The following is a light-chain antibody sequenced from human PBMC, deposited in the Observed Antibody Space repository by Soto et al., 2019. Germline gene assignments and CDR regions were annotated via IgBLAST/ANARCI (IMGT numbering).Light chain of an antibody. V-gene: IGKV1-12*01. J-gene: IGKJ5*01. CDR3: LQANTFPIP. CDR2: AAS. CDR1: QSISGW. Sequence: DIPVSQSLATLSASVGARVPITCRASQSISGWLAWYQQKPGKAPKLLIYAASSLQSGVPSRFSGSGSGTYFTLTISSLQPEDFATYYCLQANTFPIPVGQGARLEIK.